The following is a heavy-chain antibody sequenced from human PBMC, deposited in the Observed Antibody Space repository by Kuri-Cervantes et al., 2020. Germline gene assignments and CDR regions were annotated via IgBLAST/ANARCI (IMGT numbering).Heavy chain of an antibody. Sequence: GGSLRLSCAASGFTFSSCSMNWVRQAPGKGLEWVSSISSSSSYIYYADSVKGRFTISRDNAKNSLYLHMNSLRAEDTAVYYCARGFSGKDAFDIWGQGTMVTVSS. CDR3: ARGFSGKDAFDI. CDR2: ISSSSSYI. CDR1: GFTFSSCS. V-gene: IGHV3-21*01. D-gene: IGHD3-3*01. J-gene: IGHJ3*02.